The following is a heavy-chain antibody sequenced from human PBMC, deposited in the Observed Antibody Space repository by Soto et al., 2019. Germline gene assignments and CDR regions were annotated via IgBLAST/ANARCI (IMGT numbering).Heavy chain of an antibody. CDR2: ISSSGSTI. D-gene: IGHD7-27*01. Sequence: VQLVESGGGLVQPGGSLRLSCAASGFTFSSYEMNWVRQAPGKGLEWVSYISSSGSTIYYADSVKGRFTISRDNAKNSLYLQMNSLRAEDTAVYYCARDRGWGSHAFDIWGQGTMVTVSS. J-gene: IGHJ3*02. CDR3: ARDRGWGSHAFDI. V-gene: IGHV3-48*03. CDR1: GFTFSSYE.